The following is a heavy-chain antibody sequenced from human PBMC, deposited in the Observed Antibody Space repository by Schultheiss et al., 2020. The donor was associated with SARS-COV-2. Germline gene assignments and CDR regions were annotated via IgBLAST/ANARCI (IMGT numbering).Heavy chain of an antibody. Sequence: SETLSLTCTVSGGSISSYYWSWIRQPPGKGLEWIGEINHSGSTNYNPSLKSRVTISVDTSKNQFSLNLSSVTAADTAVYYCARHHFSGYCTGGSCEYYYYYYGMDVWGQGTTVTVSS. CDR3: ARHHFSGYCTGGSCEYYYYYYGMDV. J-gene: IGHJ6*02. D-gene: IGHD2-15*01. V-gene: IGHV4-59*08. CDR1: GGSISSYY. CDR2: INHSGST.